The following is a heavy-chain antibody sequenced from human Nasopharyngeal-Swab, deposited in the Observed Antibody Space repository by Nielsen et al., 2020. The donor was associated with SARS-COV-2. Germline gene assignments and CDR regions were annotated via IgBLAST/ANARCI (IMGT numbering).Heavy chain of an antibody. CDR1: GFTFNTYA. Sequence: GGSLRLSCAASGFTFNTYAISWVRQAPGKGLEWVSVISGSDYSTKYADSVKGRFTISRDNSKNTVNLQMNSLRAEDTAIYYCARNSHGDFWRGYIGDYYYYAMDVWGQGTTVTVSS. CDR2: ISGSDYST. J-gene: IGHJ6*02. CDR3: ARNSHGDFWRGYIGDYYYYAMDV. V-gene: IGHV3-23*01. D-gene: IGHD3-3*01.